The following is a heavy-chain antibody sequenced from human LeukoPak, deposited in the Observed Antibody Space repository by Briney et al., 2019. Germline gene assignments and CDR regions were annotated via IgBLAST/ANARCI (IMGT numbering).Heavy chain of an antibody. V-gene: IGHV4-39*01. J-gene: IGHJ5*02. Sequence: SETLSLTCTVSGGSISSSSYYWGWIRQPPGKGLEWIGSIYYSGGTYYNPSLKSRVTISVDTSKNQFSLKLSSVTAADTAVYYCARPITMVRGDNWFDPWGQGTLVTVSS. D-gene: IGHD3-10*01. CDR3: ARPITMVRGDNWFDP. CDR2: IYYSGGT. CDR1: GGSISSSSYY.